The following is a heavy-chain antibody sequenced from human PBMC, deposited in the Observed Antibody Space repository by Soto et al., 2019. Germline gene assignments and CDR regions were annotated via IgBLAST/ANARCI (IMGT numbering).Heavy chain of an antibody. CDR1: GYTFTSYD. J-gene: IGHJ5*02. V-gene: IGHV1-8*01. CDR2: MNPNSGNT. Sequence: ASVKVSCKASGYTFTSYDINWVRQATGQGLEWIGWMNPNSGNTGYAQKFQGRVTMTRNTSISTAYMELSSLRSEDTAVYYCARGRREESIAAAGKRAYNWFDPWGQGTLVTVSS. D-gene: IGHD6-13*01. CDR3: ARGRREESIAAAGKRAYNWFDP.